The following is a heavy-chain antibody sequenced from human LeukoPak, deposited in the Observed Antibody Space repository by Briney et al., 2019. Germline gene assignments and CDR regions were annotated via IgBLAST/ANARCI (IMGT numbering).Heavy chain of an antibody. V-gene: IGHV1-69*13. CDR1: GGTFSSYA. J-gene: IGHJ4*02. CDR2: IIPIFGTA. Sequence: SVKVSCKASGGTFSSYAISWVRQTPGQGLEWMGGIIPIFGTANYAQKFQGRVTITADESTSTAYMELSSLRSEDTAVYYCARVEPLRKYSSSWYWVFDYWGQGTLVTVSS. D-gene: IGHD6-13*01. CDR3: ARVEPLRKYSSSWYWVFDY.